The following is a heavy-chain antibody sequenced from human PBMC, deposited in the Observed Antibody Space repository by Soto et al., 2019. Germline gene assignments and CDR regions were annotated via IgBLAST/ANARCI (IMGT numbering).Heavy chain of an antibody. CDR3: ARRVEVPGPEWGPYNWFDP. V-gene: IGHV1-18*04. CDR1: GYTFTSYG. Sequence: ASVKVSCKASGYTFTSYGISWVRQAPGQGLEWMGWISAYNGNTNYAQKLQGRVTMTTDTSTSTAYMELRSLRSDDTAVYYCARRVEVPGPEWGPYNWFDPWGQGTLVTVYS. J-gene: IGHJ5*02. CDR2: ISAYNGNT. D-gene: IGHD6-19*01.